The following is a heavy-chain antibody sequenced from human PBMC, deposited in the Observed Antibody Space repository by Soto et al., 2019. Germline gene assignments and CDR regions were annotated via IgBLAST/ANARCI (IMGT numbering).Heavy chain of an antibody. CDR3: TTLSYLYYDGMDV. CDR2: IKSKVDGGTA. J-gene: IGHJ6*02. CDR1: GFTFSNAW. D-gene: IGHD2-2*01. V-gene: IGHV3-15*01. Sequence: LRLSCEASGFTFSNAWMNWVRQGPGKGLEWLGRIKSKVDGGTADYVAATKGRFSISRDDLKNMLYLQMNSLKPDDTAVYYCTTLSYLYYDGMDVWGQGITVTVSS.